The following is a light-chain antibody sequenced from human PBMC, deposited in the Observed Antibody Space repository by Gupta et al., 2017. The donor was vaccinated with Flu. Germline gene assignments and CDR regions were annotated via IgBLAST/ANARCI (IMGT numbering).Light chain of an antibody. J-gene: IGKJ1*01. CDR3: RQGTHWPGT. Sequence: DVVMTQSPLSLPVTLGQPASISCRSSQSLVYSDGNTYLNWFQQRPGQSPRRLIYKVSNRDSGVPDRFSGSGSGTDFTLKISRVEAEDVGVYYCRQGTHWPGTCGKGTKVEIK. CDR2: KVS. V-gene: IGKV2-30*01. CDR1: QSLVYSDGNTY.